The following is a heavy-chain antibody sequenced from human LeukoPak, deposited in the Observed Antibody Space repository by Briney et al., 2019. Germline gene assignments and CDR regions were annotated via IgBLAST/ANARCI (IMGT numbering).Heavy chain of an antibody. Sequence: ESGPRLVNPRQPLTLTCTFSGFSLSTSGVGVGWIRQPPGRALEWLALIYWNDDKRYSPSLKSRLTITKDTSKNQVVLTMTNMDPVDTATYYCAHRRGDFWSGYYAWAFDYWGQGTLVTVSS. CDR3: AHRRGDFWSGYYAWAFDY. J-gene: IGHJ4*02. CDR1: GFSLSTSGVG. V-gene: IGHV2-5*01. D-gene: IGHD3-3*01. CDR2: IYWNDDK.